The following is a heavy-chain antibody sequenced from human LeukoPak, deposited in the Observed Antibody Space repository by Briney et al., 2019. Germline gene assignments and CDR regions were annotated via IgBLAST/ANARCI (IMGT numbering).Heavy chain of an antibody. V-gene: IGHV4-4*02. CDR3: ARGAPGRYCSGGSCYFDY. J-gene: IGHJ4*02. Sequence: SETLSLTCAVSGGSISSSNWWSWVRQPPGKGLEWIGEIYHSGSTNYNPSLKSRVTISVDTSKNQFSLKLSSVTAADTAVYYCARGAPGRYCSGGSCYFDYWGQGTLVTVSS. D-gene: IGHD2-15*01. CDR1: GGSISSSNW. CDR2: IYHSGST.